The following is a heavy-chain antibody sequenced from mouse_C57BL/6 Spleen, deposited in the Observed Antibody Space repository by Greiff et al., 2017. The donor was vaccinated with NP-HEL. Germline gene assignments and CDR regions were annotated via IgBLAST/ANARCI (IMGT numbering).Heavy chain of an antibody. V-gene: IGHV1-42*01. CDR2: INPSTGGT. J-gene: IGHJ3*01. Sequence: EVQLQQSGPELVKPGASVKISCKASGYSFTGYYMNWVKQSPEKSLEWIGEINPSTGGTTYTQKFKAKATLTVDKSSSTAYMQLKSLTSEDSAVYYCARVVYGSPWFAYWGQGTLVTVSA. D-gene: IGHD1-1*01. CDR1: GYSFTGYY. CDR3: ARVVYGSPWFAY.